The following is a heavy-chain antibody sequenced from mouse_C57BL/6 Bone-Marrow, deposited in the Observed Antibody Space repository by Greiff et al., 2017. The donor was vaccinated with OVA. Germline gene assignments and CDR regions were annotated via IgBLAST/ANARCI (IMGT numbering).Heavy chain of an antibody. CDR2: IYPGDGDT. D-gene: IGHD2-3*01. Sequence: VQLQQSGPELVKPGASVKISCKASGYAFSSSWMNWVKQRPGKGLEWIGRIYPGDGDTTYNGKFKGKATLTADKSSSTAYMQLSSLTSDDSAVYFWARQRDGYYASYFDYWGQGTTLTVSS. CDR1: GYAFSSSW. V-gene: IGHV1-82*01. CDR3: ARQRDGYYASYFDY. J-gene: IGHJ2*01.